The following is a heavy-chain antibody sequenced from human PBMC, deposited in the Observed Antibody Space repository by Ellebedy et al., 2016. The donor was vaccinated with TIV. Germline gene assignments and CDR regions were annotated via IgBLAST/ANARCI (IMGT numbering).Heavy chain of an antibody. V-gene: IGHV3-30-3*01. D-gene: IGHD6-19*01. Sequence: GESLKISXAASGFTFSSYAMHWVRQAPGKGLEWVAVISYDGSNKYYADSVKGRFTISRDNSKNTLYLQMNSLRAEDTAVYYCARADSSGWYYLKESCFDYWGQGTLVTVSS. CDR2: ISYDGSNK. CDR3: ARADSSGWYYLKESCFDY. CDR1: GFTFSSYA. J-gene: IGHJ4*02.